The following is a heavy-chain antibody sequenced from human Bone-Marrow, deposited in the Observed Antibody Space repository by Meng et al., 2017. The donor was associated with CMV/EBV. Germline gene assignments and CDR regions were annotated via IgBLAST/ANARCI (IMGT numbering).Heavy chain of an antibody. J-gene: IGHJ4*02. D-gene: IGHD5-24*01. CDR3: AREREMATISGFAY. CDR1: GFTFSSYG. V-gene: IGHV3-33*01. CDR2: IWYDGSNK. Sequence: GGSLRLSCAASGFTFSSYGMHWVRQAPGKGLEWVAVIWYDGSNKYYADSVKGRFTISRDNSKNTLYLQMNSLRAEDTAVYYCAREREMATISGFAYWGQGPLVTFSS.